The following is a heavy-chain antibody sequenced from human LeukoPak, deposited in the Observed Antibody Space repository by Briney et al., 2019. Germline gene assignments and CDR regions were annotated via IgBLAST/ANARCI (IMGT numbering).Heavy chain of an antibody. Sequence: QHWGVLRLSCAASGFTFSSYGMHCVRQTPGKGLEWVAFIRHDGSYQQYADSVKCRFTVSRDNSKDMVYLQMNSLRTEDTAVYYCAKNRDSGDYPRDFDFWGQGTLVTVSS. J-gene: IGHJ4*02. CDR1: GFTFSSYG. CDR3: AKNRDSGDYPRDFDF. V-gene: IGHV3-30*02. D-gene: IGHD5-12*01. CDR2: IRHDGSYQ.